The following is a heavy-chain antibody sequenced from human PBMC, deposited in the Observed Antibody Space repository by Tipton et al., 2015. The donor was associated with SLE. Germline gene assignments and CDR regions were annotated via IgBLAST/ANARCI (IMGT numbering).Heavy chain of an antibody. J-gene: IGHJ3*02. V-gene: IGHV4-59*12. Sequence: TLSLTCTVSGGSISSYYWSWIRQPPGKGLEWIGYIYYSGSTKYNPSLKSRVTISLDPSMNQFSLRLSSVTAADTAVYYCASGILTGYAAFDIWGPGTMVTVSS. CDR1: GGSISSYY. D-gene: IGHD3-9*01. CDR2: IYYSGST. CDR3: ASGILTGYAAFDI.